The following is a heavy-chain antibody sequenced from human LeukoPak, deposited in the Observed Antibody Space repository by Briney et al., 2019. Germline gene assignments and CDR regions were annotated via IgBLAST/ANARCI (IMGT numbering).Heavy chain of an antibody. V-gene: IGHV1-58*02. CDR2: IVVGSGNT. Sequence: TSVKVSCKAAGFTFTSSAMQWVRQARGQRLEWIGWIVVGSGNTNYAQKFQERVTITRDMSTSTAYMELSSLRSEDTAVYYCAAECMTQDAFDIWGQGTMVTVSS. CDR1: GFTFTSSA. CDR3: AAECMTQDAFDI. J-gene: IGHJ3*02.